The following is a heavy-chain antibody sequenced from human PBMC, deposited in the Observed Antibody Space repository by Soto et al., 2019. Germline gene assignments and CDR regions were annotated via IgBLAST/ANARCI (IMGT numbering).Heavy chain of an antibody. Sequence: GASVKVSCKASGGTFSSYAISWVRQAPGQGLEWMGGIIPIFGTANYAQKFQGRVTITADESTSTAYMELSSLRSEDTAVYYCARGSIAAAGTTYYFDYWGQGTLVTVSS. D-gene: IGHD6-13*01. J-gene: IGHJ4*02. CDR2: IIPIFGTA. CDR1: GGTFSSYA. V-gene: IGHV1-69*13. CDR3: ARGSIAAAGTTYYFDY.